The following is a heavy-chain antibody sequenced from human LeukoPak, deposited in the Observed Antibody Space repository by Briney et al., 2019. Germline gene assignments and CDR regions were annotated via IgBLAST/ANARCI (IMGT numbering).Heavy chain of an antibody. CDR1: GYTFTGYY. CDR3: ARLTGYYYDSSGHPLVGY. D-gene: IGHD3-22*01. Sequence: ASVKVSCKTSGYTFTGYYMHWVRQAPGQGPEWMGWINPNSGGTNYAQKFQGRVTMTRDTSISTAYMELSRLRSDDTAVYYCARLTGYYYDSSGHPLVGYWGQGTLVTVSS. J-gene: IGHJ4*02. V-gene: IGHV1-2*02. CDR2: INPNSGGT.